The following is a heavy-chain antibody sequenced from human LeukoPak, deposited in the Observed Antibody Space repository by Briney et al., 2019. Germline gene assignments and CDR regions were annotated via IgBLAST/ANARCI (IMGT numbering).Heavy chain of an antibody. J-gene: IGHJ4*02. CDR2: ISGSGGRT. V-gene: IGHV3-23*01. Sequence: GGSLRLSCAASGFTFSSYALNWVRQAPGKGLEWVSAISGSGGRTYYADSVKGRFTISRDNSKNTLYLQMNSLRADDTAVYFCAKHSSGWYAFFDYWGQGTLVTVSS. CDR3: AKHSSGWYAFFDY. CDR1: GFTFSSYA. D-gene: IGHD6-19*01.